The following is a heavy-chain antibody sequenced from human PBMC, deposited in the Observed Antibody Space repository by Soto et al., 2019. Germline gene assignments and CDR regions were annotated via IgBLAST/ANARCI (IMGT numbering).Heavy chain of an antibody. Sequence: QVQLVESGGGVVQPGRSLRLSCAASGFTFSSYGMHWVRQAPGKGLEWVAVISYDGSNKYYADSVKGRFTISRDNPKNTLYLQMNSLRAEDTAVYYCAKDSTDVETGYYFDYWGQGTLVTVSS. CDR2: ISYDGSNK. D-gene: IGHD1-1*01. CDR1: GFTFSSYG. J-gene: IGHJ4*02. V-gene: IGHV3-30*18. CDR3: AKDSTDVETGYYFDY.